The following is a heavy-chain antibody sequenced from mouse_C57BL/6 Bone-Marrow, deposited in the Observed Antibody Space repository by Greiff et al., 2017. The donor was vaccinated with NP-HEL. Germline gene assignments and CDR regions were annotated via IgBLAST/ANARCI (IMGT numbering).Heavy chain of an antibody. D-gene: IGHD1-1*01. CDR1: GYTFTSYW. CDR3: AGLTTVVATP. J-gene: IGHJ1*03. V-gene: IGHV1-53*01. CDR2: INPSNGGT. Sequence: QVQLQQPGTELVKPGDSVKLSCKASGYTFTSYWMHWVKQRPGQGLEWIGNINPSNGGTNYNEKIRSKATLTVDKSSSTAYMQLSSLTAEDSAGYYCAGLTTVVATPWGTGTTVTVSS.